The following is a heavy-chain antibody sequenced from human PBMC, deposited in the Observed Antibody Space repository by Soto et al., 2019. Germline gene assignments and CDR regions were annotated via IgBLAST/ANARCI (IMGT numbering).Heavy chain of an antibody. CDR3: ARDGGYCSGGSCFEDY. J-gene: IGHJ4*02. V-gene: IGHV1-69*12. CDR1: GGTFSSYA. Sequence: QVQLVQSGAEVKKPGSSVKVSCKASGGTFSSYAISWVRQAPGQGLEWMGGTIPIFGTANYAQKFQGRVTITADESTSTAYMELSSLRSEDTAVYYCARDGGYCSGGSCFEDYWGQGTLVTVSS. D-gene: IGHD2-15*01. CDR2: TIPIFGTA.